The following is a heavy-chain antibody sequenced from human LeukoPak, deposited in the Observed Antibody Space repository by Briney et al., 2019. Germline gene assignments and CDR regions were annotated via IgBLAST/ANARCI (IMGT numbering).Heavy chain of an antibody. D-gene: IGHD1-26*01. CDR2: INPSGGST. J-gene: IGHJ4*02. CDR1: RYTFTKHL. Sequence: GASVKVSCQASRYTFTKHLTQWVRQAPGQGLEWMGIINPSGGSTSYAQKFQGRVTMTRDTSTSTVYMELSSLRSEDTAVYYCAILPRSWSYSLDYFDYWGQGTLVTVSS. V-gene: IGHV1-46*01. CDR3: AILPRSWSYSLDYFDY.